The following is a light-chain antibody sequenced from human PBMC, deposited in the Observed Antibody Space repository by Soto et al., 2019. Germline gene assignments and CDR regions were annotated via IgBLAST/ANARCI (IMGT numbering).Light chain of an antibody. CDR2: HAS. J-gene: IGKJ4*01. Sequence: DIQMTQSPSTLSASVGDRVTITCRASQSINSWLSWYQQSPGKAPKLLIYHASTLESGVPSRFSGGGSGTECTLTISSLQPDDFATYYCQEYVYYSTFGGGTKVEIK. CDR1: QSINSW. CDR3: QEYVYYST. V-gene: IGKV1-5*01.